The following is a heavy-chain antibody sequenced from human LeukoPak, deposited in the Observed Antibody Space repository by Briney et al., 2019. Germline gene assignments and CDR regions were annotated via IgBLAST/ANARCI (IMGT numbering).Heavy chain of an antibody. CDR3: ARERFSKAVAGTLTGAFDY. D-gene: IGHD6-19*01. Sequence: ASVKVSCKASGYTSTSYYMHWVRQAPGQGLEWMGIINPSGGSTSYAQKFQGRVTMTRDMSTNTVYMELSSLRSEDTAVYYCARERFSKAVAGTLTGAFDYWGQGTLVTVSS. J-gene: IGHJ4*02. V-gene: IGHV1-46*01. CDR1: GYTSTSYY. CDR2: INPSGGST.